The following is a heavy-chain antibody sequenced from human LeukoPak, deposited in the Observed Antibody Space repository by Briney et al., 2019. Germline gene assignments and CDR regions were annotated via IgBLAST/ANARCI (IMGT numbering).Heavy chain of an antibody. CDR1: GFTFSNYW. D-gene: IGHD2-21*02. CDR2: INSDGSST. Sequence: PGGSLRLSCAASGFTFSNYWLHWVRQAPGKGLVWVSRINSDGSSTNYADSVKGRFTISRDNSKNTLYLQMNSLRAEDTAVYYCAKESYCGGDCHPFDYWGQGTLVTVSS. CDR3: AKESYCGGDCHPFDY. V-gene: IGHV3-74*01. J-gene: IGHJ4*02.